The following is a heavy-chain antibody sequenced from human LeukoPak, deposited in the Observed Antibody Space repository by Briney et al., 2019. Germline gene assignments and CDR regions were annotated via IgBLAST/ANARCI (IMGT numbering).Heavy chain of an antibody. CDR1: GGSFSGYY. Sequence: PSETLSLTCAVYGGSFSGYYWSWIRQPPGKGLEWIGEFNHSGSTNYNPSLKSRVTISVDTSKNQFYLKLSSVTAADTAVYYCARVGIAAAGYYYYGMDVWGQGTTVTVSS. V-gene: IGHV4-34*01. CDR3: ARVGIAAAGYYYYGMDV. D-gene: IGHD6-13*01. CDR2: FNHSGST. J-gene: IGHJ6*02.